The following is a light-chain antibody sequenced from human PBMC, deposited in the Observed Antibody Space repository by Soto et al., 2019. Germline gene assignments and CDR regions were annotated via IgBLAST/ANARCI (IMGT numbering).Light chain of an antibody. CDR2: SNN. V-gene: IGLV1-44*01. Sequence: QSVLTQPPSASGTPGQRVTISCSGSSSKIGSNTVNWYQQLPGTAPKLLIYSNNQRPSGVPDRFSGSKSGTSASLAISGLQSDDEAAYYCATWDVSLNGPVFGGGTQLTVL. CDR3: ATWDVSLNGPV. J-gene: IGLJ7*01. CDR1: SSKIGSNT.